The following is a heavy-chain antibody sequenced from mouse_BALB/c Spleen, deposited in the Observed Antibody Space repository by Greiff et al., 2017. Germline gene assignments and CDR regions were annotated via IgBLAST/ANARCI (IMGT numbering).Heavy chain of an antibody. CDR2: IDTSDSYT. CDR3: ARTYGNYPYYFDY. J-gene: IGHJ2*01. D-gene: IGHD2-1*01. V-gene: IGHV1-69*01. CDR1: GYTFTDYW. Sequence: VQLQQPGAELVMPGASVKMSCKASGYTFTDYWMHWVKQRPGQGLEWIGAIDTSDSYTSYNQKFKGKATLTVDESSSTAYMQLSSLTSEDSAVYYCARTYGNYPYYFDYWGQGTTLTVSS.